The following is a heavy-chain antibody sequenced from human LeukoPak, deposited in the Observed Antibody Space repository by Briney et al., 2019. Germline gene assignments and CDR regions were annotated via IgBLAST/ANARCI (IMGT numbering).Heavy chain of an antibody. CDR1: GGTFSSYA. V-gene: IGHV1-69*05. J-gene: IGHJ4*02. CDR2: IIPIFCTG. Sequence: ASVKVSCKASGGTFSSYAISWVRQAPGQGLEWMGMIIPIFCTGNYAQKFQGRVTITTDDSTSTAYMELSSLRSEDTAVYYCATEPTIYDFWSGSMYYFDYWGQGTLVTVSS. CDR3: ATEPTIYDFWSGSMYYFDY. D-gene: IGHD3-3*01.